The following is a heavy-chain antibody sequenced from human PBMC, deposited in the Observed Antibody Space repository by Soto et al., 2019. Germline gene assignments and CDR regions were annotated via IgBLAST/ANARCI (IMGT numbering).Heavy chain of an antibody. D-gene: IGHD6-13*01. CDR3: ARDSYSSSFDRFDY. CDR1: RYTFTSYG. CDR2: ISAYNGNT. Sequence: ASVKVSCKASRYTFTSYGMSWVRQAPGQGLEWMGWISAYNGNTNYAQKLQGRVTMTTDTSTSTAYMELTSLRSDDTAVYYCARDSYSSSFDRFDYWGQGTLVTVSS. V-gene: IGHV1-18*04. J-gene: IGHJ4*02.